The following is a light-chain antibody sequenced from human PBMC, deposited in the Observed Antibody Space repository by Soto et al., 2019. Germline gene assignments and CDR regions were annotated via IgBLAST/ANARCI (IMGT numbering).Light chain of an antibody. J-gene: IGKJ2*01. Sequence: EIVLTQSPGTLSLSPGERATLSCRASQSVRSSYLAWYQQKPGQAPRLLIYGASSRATGIPDRFSGSGAGTDFTLTISRLEREDFAVYYCQQYGRSPPNTFGQGTKLEI. CDR3: QQYGRSPPNT. V-gene: IGKV3-20*01. CDR1: QSVRSSY. CDR2: GAS.